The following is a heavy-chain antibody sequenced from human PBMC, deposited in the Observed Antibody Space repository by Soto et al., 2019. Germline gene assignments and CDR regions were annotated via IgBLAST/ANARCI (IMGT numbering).Heavy chain of an antibody. CDR2: MNPNSGNT. CDR3: ARAHHVRGFDP. D-gene: IGHD3-3*01. J-gene: IGHJ5*02. V-gene: IGHV1-8*01. Sequence: QVQLVQSGAEVKKPGASVKVSCKASGYTFTSYDINWVRQATGQGLEWMGWMNPNSGNTGYAQKFQDPVTMTMNTPISTAYMELSSLTSDHTAFYYCARAHHVRGFDPLGQGTLVTVSS. CDR1: GYTFTSYD.